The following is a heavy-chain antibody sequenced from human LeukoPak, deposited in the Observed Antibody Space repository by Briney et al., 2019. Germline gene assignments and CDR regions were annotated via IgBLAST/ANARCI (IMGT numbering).Heavy chain of an antibody. D-gene: IGHD2-15*01. J-gene: IGHJ4*02. Sequence: ASVKVSCKASGYTFTGYYIHWVRQAPGQGLEWMGWINPNSGGTEYTQKFQGRVTMTRDTSISTAYMELSRLRSDDTAVYYCARSWRFCSGDSCYPIDYWGQGTLVTVSS. V-gene: IGHV1-2*02. CDR3: ARSWRFCSGDSCYPIDY. CDR2: INPNSGGT. CDR1: GYTFTGYY.